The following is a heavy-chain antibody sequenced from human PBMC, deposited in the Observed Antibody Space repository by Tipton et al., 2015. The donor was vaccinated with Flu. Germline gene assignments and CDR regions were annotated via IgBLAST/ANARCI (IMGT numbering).Heavy chain of an antibody. CDR2: IWHDGTYK. CDR3: AKGGTVREYYYRGMDV. Sequence: SLRLSCEASGSIFSDFGMHWVRQAPGKGLEWVAVIWHDGTYKYYADSLKGRFTISRDNTKNTLYPQMNSLTAEDTAVYYCAKGGTVREYYYRGMDVWGQGP. V-gene: IGHV3-33*06. CDR1: GSIFSDFG. J-gene: IGHJ6*02. D-gene: IGHD3-10*01.